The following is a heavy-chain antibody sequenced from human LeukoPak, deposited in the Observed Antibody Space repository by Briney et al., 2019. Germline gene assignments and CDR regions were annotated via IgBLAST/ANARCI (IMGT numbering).Heavy chain of an antibody. CDR2: IDWDDDK. CDR1: GFSLSTGGVR. CDR3: ARDLSGYPSDY. D-gene: IGHD5-18*01. Sequence: SGPTLVNPTQTLTLTCTFSGFSLSTGGVRVSWIRQPPGKALEWLARIDWDDDKFYNTSLKTRLTISKDTSKNQVVLTMTNMDPVDTATYYCARDLSGYPSDYWGQGTLVTVSS. J-gene: IGHJ4*02. V-gene: IGHV2-70*04.